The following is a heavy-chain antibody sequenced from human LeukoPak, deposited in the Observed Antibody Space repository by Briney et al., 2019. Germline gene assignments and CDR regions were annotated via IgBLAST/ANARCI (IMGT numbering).Heavy chain of an antibody. CDR2: ISWNSGSI. CDR3: AEGAAGLYFDY. CDR1: GFTFDDYA. V-gene: IGHV3-9*01. D-gene: IGHD6-13*01. Sequence: QPGGSLRLSCAASGFTFDDYAMHWVRQAPGKGLEWVSGISWNSGSIGYADSVKGRFTISRDNAKNSLYLQMNSLRAEDTALYYCAEGAAGLYFDYWGQGTLVTVSS. J-gene: IGHJ4*02.